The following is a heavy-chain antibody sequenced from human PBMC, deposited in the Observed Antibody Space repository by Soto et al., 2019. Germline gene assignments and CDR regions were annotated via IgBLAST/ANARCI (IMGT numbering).Heavy chain of an antibody. CDR1: GYTFTRYG. D-gene: IGHD3-10*01. V-gene: IGHV1-18*01. Sequence: ASVKVSCKASGYTFTRYGISWVRQAPGQGLEWMGWISAYNGNTNYAQKLQGRVTMTTDTSTSTAYMELRSLRSDDTAVYYCARDRVVSSQGNYGMDVWGQGTTVTVS. J-gene: IGHJ6*02. CDR2: ISAYNGNT. CDR3: ARDRVVSSQGNYGMDV.